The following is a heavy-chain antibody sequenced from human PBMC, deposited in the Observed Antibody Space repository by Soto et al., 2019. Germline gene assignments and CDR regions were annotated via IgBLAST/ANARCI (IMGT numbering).Heavy chain of an antibody. J-gene: IGHJ6*02. D-gene: IGHD3-10*01. V-gene: IGHV1-69*01. CDR3: ARDVNVVVRGGPSGYDGMDV. CDR2: IIPIFGTA. CDR1: GGTFSSYA. Sequence: QVQLVQSGAEVKKPGSSVKVSCKASGGTFSSYAISWVRQAPGQGLEWMGGIIPIFGTANYAQKFQGRVTITTGESTSTAYRERSSLRAEDTAVYDCARDVNVVVRGGPSGYDGMDVWGQGTTVTVSS.